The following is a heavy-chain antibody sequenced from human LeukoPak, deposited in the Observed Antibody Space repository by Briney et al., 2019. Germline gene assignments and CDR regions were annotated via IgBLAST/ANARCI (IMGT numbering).Heavy chain of an antibody. V-gene: IGHV3-74*01. CDR1: GFTFSRSW. D-gene: IGHD1-1*01. CDR2: INSDGSWT. J-gene: IGHJ5*02. Sequence: GGSLRLSCTASGFTFSRSWMHWVRQSPGKGLLWVSHINSDGSWTGYADSVRGRFTISRDNAKNTVFLQMNSLGADDTAVYYCARDLGGNDLDPCGQGTLVTVSS. CDR3: ARDLGGNDLDP.